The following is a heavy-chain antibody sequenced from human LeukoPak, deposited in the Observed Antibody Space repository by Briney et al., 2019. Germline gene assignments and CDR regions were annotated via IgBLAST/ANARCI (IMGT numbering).Heavy chain of an antibody. D-gene: IGHD2/OR15-2a*01. V-gene: IGHV4-38-2*01. J-gene: IGHJ4*02. CDR2: IYHSGST. CDR1: GYSISSGYY. Sequence: SETLSLTCAVSGYSISSGYYWGWIRQPPGKGLEWIGSIYHSGSTLYSPSLKSRVTVSVDTSKNQFSLKLSSVTAADTAVYYCARRDREYNYFDYWGQGTLVTVSS. CDR3: ARRDREYNYFDY.